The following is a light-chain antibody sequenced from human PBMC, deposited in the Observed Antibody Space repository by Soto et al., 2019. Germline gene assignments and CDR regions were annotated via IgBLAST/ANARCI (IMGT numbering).Light chain of an antibody. J-gene: IGKJ1*01. CDR3: QQYNNWPPWT. CDR2: GAS. CDR1: QSVSSN. Sequence: IVMTQSPATLSVSPGERATLSCKASQSVSSNLAWYQRRPGRAPRLLIYGASTRATGIPARFSGSGSGTDFTLTISSLQSEDFGVYYCQQYNNWPPWTFGQGTKVEIK. V-gene: IGKV3-15*01.